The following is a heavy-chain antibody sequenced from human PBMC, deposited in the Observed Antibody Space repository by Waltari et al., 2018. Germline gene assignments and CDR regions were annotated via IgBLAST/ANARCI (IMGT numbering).Heavy chain of an antibody. CDR3: AMATMGGGWFDP. CDR1: GGSIRSGGYS. Sequence: QVQLQESGPGLVKPSQTLSLTCTVSGGSIRSGGYSWSWIRQHPGKGLEWIGYIYYRGSTYYNPSLKSRVTISVDTSKNQFSLKLSSVTAADTAVYYCAMATMGGGWFDPWGQGTLVTVSS. J-gene: IGHJ5*02. V-gene: IGHV4-31*03. CDR2: IYYRGST. D-gene: IGHD5-12*01.